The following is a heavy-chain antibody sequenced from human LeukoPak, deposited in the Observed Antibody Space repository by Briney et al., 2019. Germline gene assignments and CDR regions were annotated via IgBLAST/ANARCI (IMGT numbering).Heavy chain of an antibody. CDR1: GYTFTGYY. J-gene: IGHJ5*02. CDR3: ARDRRGYCSSTSCYLFDP. CDR2: INPDSGGT. V-gene: IGHV1-2*02. D-gene: IGHD2-2*01. Sequence: ASVKVSCKASGYTFTGYYMHWVRQAPGQGLEWMGWINPDSGGTNYAQKFQGRVTMTRDTSISTAYMELSRLRSDDTAVYYCARDRRGYCSSTSCYLFDPWGQGTLVTVSS.